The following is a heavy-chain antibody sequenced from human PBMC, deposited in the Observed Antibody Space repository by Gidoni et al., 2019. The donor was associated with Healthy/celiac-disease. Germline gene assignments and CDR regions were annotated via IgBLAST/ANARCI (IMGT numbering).Heavy chain of an antibody. D-gene: IGHD3-22*01. Sequence: QVQLVQSGAEVKKPGASVKVSCKVSGYTFTSYAMHWVRQAPGQRLECMGWINAGNGNTKYSQKFQGRVTSTRDTSASTAYMELSSLRSEDTAVYYCARDSAKYYYDVPSDYWGQGTLVTVSS. V-gene: IGHV1-3*01. CDR2: INAGNGNT. J-gene: IGHJ4*02. CDR3: ARDSAKYYYDVPSDY. CDR1: GYTFTSYA.